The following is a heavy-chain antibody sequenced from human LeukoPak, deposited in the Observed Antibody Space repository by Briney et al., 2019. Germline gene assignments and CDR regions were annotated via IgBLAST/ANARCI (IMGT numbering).Heavy chain of an antibody. CDR2: ITGSGGST. CDR1: GFTFSSYG. J-gene: IGHJ4*02. D-gene: IGHD5-12*01. CDR3: AKAHGGYSWDY. V-gene: IGHV3-23*01. Sequence: GGSLRLSCAASGFTFSSYGMSWVRQAPVEGLEWVSGITGSGGSTYYADSVKSRFTISRDNSKNTLYLQMNSLRAEDTAVYYCAKAHGGYSWDYWGQGTLVTVSS.